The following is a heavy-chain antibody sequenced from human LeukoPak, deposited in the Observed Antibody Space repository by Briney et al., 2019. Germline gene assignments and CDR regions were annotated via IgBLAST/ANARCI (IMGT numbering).Heavy chain of an antibody. D-gene: IGHD1-14*01. J-gene: IGHJ4*02. CDR3: AKGRRDQPFDY. CDR2: ISSSGGST. Sequence: PGGSLRLSCAASGFTFSSYAMRLVRQAPGKGLEWVSSISSSGGSTYYADSVKGRFTISRDNSKNTLYLQMNSLRAEDTAVYYCAKGRRDQPFDYWGQGTLVTVSS. CDR1: GFTFSSYA. V-gene: IGHV3-23*01.